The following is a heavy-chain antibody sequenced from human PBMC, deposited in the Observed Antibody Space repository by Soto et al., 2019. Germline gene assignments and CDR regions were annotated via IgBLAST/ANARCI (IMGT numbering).Heavy chain of an antibody. CDR1: GFSFSRFW. Sequence: EVQLVESGGGLFQPGGSLRLSCAASGFSFSRFWMHWVRQAPGKGLVWVSRMNPEETTTNYADSVRGRFTISRDNARNTLYLQMNSLRADDTAVYYCTRGGYEPFDYFGQGTLVTVSS. CDR3: TRGGYEPFDY. J-gene: IGHJ4*02. CDR2: MNPEETTT. D-gene: IGHD3-3*01. V-gene: IGHV3-74*01.